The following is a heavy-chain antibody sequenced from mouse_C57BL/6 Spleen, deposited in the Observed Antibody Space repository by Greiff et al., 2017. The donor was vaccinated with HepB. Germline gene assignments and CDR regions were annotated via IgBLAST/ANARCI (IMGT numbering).Heavy chain of an antibody. V-gene: IGHV1-69*01. CDR1: GYTFTSYW. J-gene: IGHJ4*01. D-gene: IGHD2-13*01. CDR2: IDPSDSYT. Sequence: QVQLQQPGAELVMPGASVKLSCKASGYTFTSYWMHWVKQRPGQGLEWIGEIDPSDSYTNYNQKFKGKSTLTVDKSSSTAYMQLSSLTSEDSAVYYCARCDYYYAMDYWGQGTSVTVSS. CDR3: ARCDYYYAMDY.